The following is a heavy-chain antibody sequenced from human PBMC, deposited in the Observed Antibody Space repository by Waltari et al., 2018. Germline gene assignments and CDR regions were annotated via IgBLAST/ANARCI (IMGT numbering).Heavy chain of an antibody. J-gene: IGHJ4*02. V-gene: IGHV3-30*01. CDR1: GFTFSSYA. CDR3: ARARQWLSYFDY. Sequence: QVQLVESGGGVVQPGRSLRLSCAASGFTFSSYAMHWVRQAPGKGLEWVAVISYDGSNKYYADSVKGRFTISRDNSKNTLYLQMNSLRAEDTAVYYCARARQWLSYFDYWGQGTLVTVSS. D-gene: IGHD6-19*01. CDR2: ISYDGSNK.